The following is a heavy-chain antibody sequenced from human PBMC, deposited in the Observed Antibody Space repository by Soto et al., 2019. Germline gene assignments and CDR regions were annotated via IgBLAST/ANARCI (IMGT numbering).Heavy chain of an antibody. V-gene: IGHV4-39*01. CDR2: IYYSGST. CDR1: GGSISSSSYY. D-gene: IGHD4-17*01. Sequence: SETLSLTCTVSGGSISSSSYYWGWIRQPPGKGLEWIGSIYYSGSTYYNPSLKSRVTISVDTSKNQFSLKLSSVTAADTAVYYCARGLYSYYGDYVFQYYCGQGILVTVSA. J-gene: IGHJ4*02. CDR3: ARGLYSYYGDYVFQYY.